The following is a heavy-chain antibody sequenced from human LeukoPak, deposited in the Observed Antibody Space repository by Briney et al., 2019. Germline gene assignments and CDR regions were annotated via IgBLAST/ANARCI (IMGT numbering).Heavy chain of an antibody. Sequence: PGGSLRLSCAASGFTFSSYAMSWVRQAPGKGLEWVSAISGSGGSTYYADSVKGRFTISRANSKNTLYLQMNSLRAEDTAVYYCAKDPPRRSIAARPTGFDYWGQGTLVTVSS. CDR1: GFTFSSYA. CDR3: AKDPPRRSIAARPTGFDY. D-gene: IGHD6-6*01. V-gene: IGHV3-23*01. CDR2: ISGSGGST. J-gene: IGHJ4*02.